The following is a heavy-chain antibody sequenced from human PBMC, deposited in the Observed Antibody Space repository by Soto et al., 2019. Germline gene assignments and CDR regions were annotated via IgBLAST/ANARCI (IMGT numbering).Heavy chain of an antibody. CDR2: IIPIFGTA. Sequence: SVKVSCKASGGTFSSYAISWVRQAPGQGLERMGGIIPIFGTANYAQKFQGRVTITADESTSTAYMELSSLRSEDTAVYYCAREGYSYARRLGYYYYYGIDVWGQGTTVTVSS. J-gene: IGHJ6*02. D-gene: IGHD5-18*01. CDR1: GGTFSSYA. V-gene: IGHV1-69*13. CDR3: AREGYSYARRLGYYYYYGIDV.